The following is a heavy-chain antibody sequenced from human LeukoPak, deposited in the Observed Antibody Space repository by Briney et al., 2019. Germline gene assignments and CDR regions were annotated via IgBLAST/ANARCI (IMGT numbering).Heavy chain of an antibody. CDR2: INSDGSIT. CDR3: ARDRFYAFDI. CDR1: GFTFSSYC. D-gene: IGHD6-25*01. V-gene: IGHV3-74*01. J-gene: IGHJ3*02. Sequence: PGESLRLSCAASGFTFSSYCMHWVRQAPGRGRVWVARINSDGSITSYADSVKGRFISSRDNDKNTLYLHMNSLRAEDTAVYYCARDRFYAFDIWGQGTMVTVSS.